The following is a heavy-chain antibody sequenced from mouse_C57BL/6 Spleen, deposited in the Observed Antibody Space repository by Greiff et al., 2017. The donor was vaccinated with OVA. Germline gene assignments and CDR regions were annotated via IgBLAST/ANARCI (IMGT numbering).Heavy chain of an antibody. J-gene: IGHJ3*01. V-gene: IGHV1-54*01. D-gene: IGHD1-1*01. CDR1: GYAFTNYL. CDR2: INPGSGGT. Sequence: VQLQESGAELVRPGTSVKVSCKASGYAFTNYLIEWVKQRPGQGLEWIGVINPGSGGTNYNEKFKGKATLTAGKSSSTAYMQLSSLTSEDSAVYFCARSGSSYGFFAYWGQGTLVTVSA. CDR3: ARSGSSYGFFAY.